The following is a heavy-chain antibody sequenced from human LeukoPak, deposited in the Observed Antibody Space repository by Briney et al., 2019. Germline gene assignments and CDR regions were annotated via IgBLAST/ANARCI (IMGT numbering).Heavy chain of an antibody. CDR3: ASEGTAYYFDY. V-gene: IGHV3-7*03. J-gene: IGHJ4*02. CDR2: IKQDGSEK. Sequence: GGSLRLSCAASGFTFSSYWMSWVRQAPGEGLEWVANIKQDGSEKYYVDSVKGRFTISRDNAKNSLYLQMNSLRAEDTAVYYCASEGTAYYFDYWGQGTLVTVSS. CDR1: GFTFSSYW. D-gene: IGHD3-10*01.